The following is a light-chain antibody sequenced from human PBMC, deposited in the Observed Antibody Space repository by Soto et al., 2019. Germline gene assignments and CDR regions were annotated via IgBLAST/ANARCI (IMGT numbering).Light chain of an antibody. V-gene: IGKV1-33*01. CDR1: QDITKY. J-gene: IGKJ2*01. CDR2: DAS. Sequence: DIQMTQSPSSLSASVGDRVTITCQASQDITKYLNWYQQKPGRAPKLLIYDASNLETGVPSRFSGTGSGTYFTVTISSLQHEDFATYYCQQYDNVPYTFGQGTKLEIK. CDR3: QQYDNVPYT.